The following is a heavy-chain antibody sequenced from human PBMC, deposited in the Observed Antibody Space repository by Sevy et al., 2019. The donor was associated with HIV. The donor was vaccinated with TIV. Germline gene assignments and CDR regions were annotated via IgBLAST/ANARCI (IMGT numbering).Heavy chain of an antibody. D-gene: IGHD5-12*01. Sequence: GGSLRLSCAASGFTFSRYWMSWVRQAPGKGLEWVANIKQDGSEKYYEDSVKGRFTISRDNAKKSLYLQMNSLRAEDTAVYFCAKNRGDSSGFGMDVWGQGTTVTVSS. J-gene: IGHJ6*02. CDR2: IKQDGSEK. V-gene: IGHV3-7*01. CDR3: AKNRGDSSGFGMDV. CDR1: GFTFSRYW.